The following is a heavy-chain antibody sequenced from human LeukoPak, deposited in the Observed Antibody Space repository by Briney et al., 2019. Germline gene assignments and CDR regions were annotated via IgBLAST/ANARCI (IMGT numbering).Heavy chain of an antibody. CDR3: ARRSFRSYSYYFDY. CDR1: GGSISSYS. D-gene: IGHD1-26*01. Sequence: PSETLSLTCTVSGGSISSYSWSWTRQPPGKGLEWIGYIYYSGSTNYNPSLKSRVTISVDTSKNQFSLKLSSVTAADTAVYYCARRSFRSYSYYFDYWGQGTLVTVSS. CDR2: IYYSGST. V-gene: IGHV4-59*01. J-gene: IGHJ4*02.